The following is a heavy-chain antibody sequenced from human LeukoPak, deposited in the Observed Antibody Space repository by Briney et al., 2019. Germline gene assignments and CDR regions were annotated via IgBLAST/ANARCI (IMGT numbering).Heavy chain of an antibody. CDR2: IGPYNGNT. D-gene: IGHD3-10*01. Sequence: GASVKVSCKASGSTFTTYGISWVRQAPGQGLEWMGWIGPYNGNTNSAQKVQGRVTMTTDTSTSTAYMELRSLRSDDTAVYYCARGHIGVPFDYWGQGTLVSVSS. CDR3: ARGHIGVPFDY. J-gene: IGHJ4*02. CDR1: GSTFTTYG. V-gene: IGHV1-18*01.